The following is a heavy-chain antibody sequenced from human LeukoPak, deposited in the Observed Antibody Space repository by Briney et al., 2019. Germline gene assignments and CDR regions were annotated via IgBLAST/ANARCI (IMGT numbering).Heavy chain of an antibody. CDR2: IIPIFGTA. D-gene: IGHD3-22*01. CDR3: ARGSSSYYYDSSGYYELDY. Sequence: SXXXXCKASXGTFSSYAISWVRQAPGQGLEWMGRIIPIFGTANYAQKFQGRVTITTDESTSTAYMELSSLRSEDTAVYYCARGSSSYYYDSSGYYELDYWGQGTLVTVSS. J-gene: IGHJ4*02. CDR1: XGTFSSYA. V-gene: IGHV1-69*05.